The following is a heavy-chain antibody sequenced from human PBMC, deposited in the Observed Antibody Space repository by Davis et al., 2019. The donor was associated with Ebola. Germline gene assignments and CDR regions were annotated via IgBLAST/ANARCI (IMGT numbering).Heavy chain of an antibody. CDR1: GFTFSSYW. CDR2: IKQDGSEK. J-gene: IGHJ6*02. CDR3: ARDSQWTLGGWQL. D-gene: IGHD6-13*01. V-gene: IGHV3-7*01. Sequence: GESLKISCAASGFTFSSYWMSWVRQAPGKGLEWVANIKQDGSEKYYVDSVKGRFTISRDNAKNSLYLQMNSLRDEDTAVYYCARDSQWTLGGWQLGGQGTTVTVSS.